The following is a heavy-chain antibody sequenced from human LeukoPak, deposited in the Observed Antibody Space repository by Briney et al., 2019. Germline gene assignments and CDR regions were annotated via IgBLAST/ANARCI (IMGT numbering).Heavy chain of an antibody. V-gene: IGHV3-15*01. CDR3: TTSDYDILTGYEY. CDR1: GFTFSNAW. D-gene: IGHD3-9*01. Sequence: GGSLRLSCAASGFTFSNAWMSWVRQAPGKGLEWVGRIKSKTDGGTTDYAAPVKGRFTISRGDSKNTLYLQMNSLKTEDTAVYYCTTSDYDILTGYEYWGQGTLVTVSS. J-gene: IGHJ4*02. CDR2: IKSKTDGGTT.